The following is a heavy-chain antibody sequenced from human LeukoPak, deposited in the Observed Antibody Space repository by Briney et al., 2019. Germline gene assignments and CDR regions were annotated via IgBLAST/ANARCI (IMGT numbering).Heavy chain of an antibody. V-gene: IGHV4-39*01. CDR2: IYYSGST. CDR3: ARQETGMVLRYYYYYMDV. J-gene: IGHJ6*03. Sequence: PSETLSLTCTVSGGSISSCSYYWGWIRQPPGKGLEWIGSIYYSGSTYYNPSLKSRVTISVDTSKNQFSLKLSSVTAADTAVYYCARQETGMVLRYYYYYMDVWGKGITVTVSS. CDR1: GGSISSCSYY. D-gene: IGHD5-18*01.